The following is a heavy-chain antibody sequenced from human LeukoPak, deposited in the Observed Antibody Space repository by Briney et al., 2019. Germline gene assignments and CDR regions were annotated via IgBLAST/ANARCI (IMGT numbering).Heavy chain of an antibody. CDR1: GGTFSSYA. D-gene: IGHD1-26*01. Sequence: ASVKVSCKASGGTFSSYAISWVRQAPGQGLEWMGGIIPIFGTANYAQKFQGRVTITADESTSTAYMELSSLRSEDTAVYYCAREVVGATTYYFGYWGQGTLVTVSS. J-gene: IGHJ4*02. CDR3: AREVVGATTYYFGY. CDR2: IIPIFGTA. V-gene: IGHV1-69*13.